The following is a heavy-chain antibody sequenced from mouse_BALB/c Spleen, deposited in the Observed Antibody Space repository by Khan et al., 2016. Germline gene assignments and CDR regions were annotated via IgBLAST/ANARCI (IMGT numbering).Heavy chain of an antibody. J-gene: IGHJ4*01. V-gene: IGHV1-9*01. CDR2: ILPGSGST. Sequence: QVQLQQSGAELMKPGASVKISCKATGYTFSSYWIEWVKQRPGHGLEWIGEILPGSGSTNYNEKFKGKATFTADTSSNTAYMELSSLTSEDSAVYYCARGGYVLDYWGQGTSVTVSS. CDR3: ARGGYVLDY. CDR1: GYTFSSYW.